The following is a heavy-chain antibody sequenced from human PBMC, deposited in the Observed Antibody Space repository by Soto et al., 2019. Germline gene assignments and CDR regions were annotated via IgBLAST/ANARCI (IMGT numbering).Heavy chain of an antibody. CDR2: IRRKANSYTT. D-gene: IGHD6-19*01. CDR1: GLIFSDYD. Sequence: EVQLVESGGGLVQPGGSLRLSCAASGLIFSDYDMDWVRQAPGKGLEWVGRIRRKANSYTTEYAASVKGRFTISRDDSKNSLYLQMNSLKSEDTAVYYCAMLGGWSGGSRGMDVWGQGTTVTVSS. V-gene: IGHV3-72*01. CDR3: AMLGGWSGGSRGMDV. J-gene: IGHJ6*02.